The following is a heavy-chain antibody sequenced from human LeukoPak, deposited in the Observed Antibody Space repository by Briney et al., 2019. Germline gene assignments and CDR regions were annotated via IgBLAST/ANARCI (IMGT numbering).Heavy chain of an antibody. CDR3: ATADGSGY. CDR2: ISGSGGTT. Sequence: GGSLRLSCAASGLTFSDYEMNWVRQAPGKGLEWVSLISGSGGTTYYADSVKARFAISRDNSKNTLYLQMNSLRAEDTAVYYCATADGSGYWGQGTLVTVSS. D-gene: IGHD3-10*01. CDR1: GLTFSDYE. J-gene: IGHJ4*02. V-gene: IGHV3-23*01.